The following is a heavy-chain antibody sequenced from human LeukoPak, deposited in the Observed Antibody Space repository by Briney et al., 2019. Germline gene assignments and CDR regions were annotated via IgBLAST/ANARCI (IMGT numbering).Heavy chain of an antibody. CDR3: AREVGELGPDYHYYYYMDV. Sequence: SETLSLTCTVAGGSISSSSYYWGWIRQPPGKGREGIGSIYYSGSTYYNPSLKSRVTMSVDTCKNQFSLKLSSVTAADTAVYYCAREVGELGPDYHYYYYMDVWGKGTTVTISS. CDR2: IYYSGST. V-gene: IGHV4-39*07. J-gene: IGHJ6*03. CDR1: GGSISSSSYY. D-gene: IGHD3-10*01.